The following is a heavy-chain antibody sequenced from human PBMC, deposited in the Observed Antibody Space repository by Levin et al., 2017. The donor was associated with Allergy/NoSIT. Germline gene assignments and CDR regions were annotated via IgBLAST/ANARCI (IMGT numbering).Heavy chain of an antibody. V-gene: IGHV1-18*01. Sequence: GASVKVSCKASGYTFTSYGISWVRQAPGQGLEWMGWISAYNGNTNYAQKLQGRVTMTTDTSTSTAYMELRSLRSDDTAVYYCARIVVVVPAAMVFPYYYYMDVWGKGTTVTVSS. CDR2: ISAYNGNT. CDR3: ARIVVVVPAAMVFPYYYYMDV. D-gene: IGHD2-2*01. J-gene: IGHJ6*03. CDR1: GYTFTSYG.